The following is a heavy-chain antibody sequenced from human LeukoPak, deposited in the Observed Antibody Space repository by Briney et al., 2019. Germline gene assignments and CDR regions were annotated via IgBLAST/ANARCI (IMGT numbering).Heavy chain of an antibody. J-gene: IGHJ4*02. CDR1: GFTLSSNY. Sequence: GGSLRLSCAASGFTLSSNYMSWVRQAPGKGLEWVSVIYGGVNAVYADSVQGRFTISRDNSKNTLYLQMSSRRAEDTAVYYCAKSPKTGFLFDYWGKGTLVTVSS. CDR3: AKSPKTGFLFDY. D-gene: IGHD1-1*01. V-gene: IGHV3-66*01. CDR2: IYGGVNA.